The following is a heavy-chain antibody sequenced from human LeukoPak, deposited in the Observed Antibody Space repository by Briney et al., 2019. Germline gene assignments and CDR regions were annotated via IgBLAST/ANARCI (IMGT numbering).Heavy chain of an antibody. Sequence: SETLSLTCAVYGGSFSGYYWSWIRQPPGKGLEWIGEINHSGSTNYNPSLKSRVTISVDTSKNQFSLKLSSVTAADTAVYYCARRGWSYYYYYMDVWGKGTTVTVPS. CDR2: INHSGST. V-gene: IGHV4-34*01. D-gene: IGHD6-19*01. J-gene: IGHJ6*03. CDR1: GGSFSGYY. CDR3: ARRGWSYYYYYMDV.